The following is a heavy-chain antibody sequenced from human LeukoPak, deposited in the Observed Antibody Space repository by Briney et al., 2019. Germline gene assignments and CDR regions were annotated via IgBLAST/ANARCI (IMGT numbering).Heavy chain of an antibody. V-gene: IGHV3-23*01. CDR3: AKELLFSSDYGNDY. D-gene: IGHD4-17*01. CDR2: ISGSGGNT. J-gene: IGHJ4*02. Sequence: GGSLRLSCAASGFTFSNYPMNWVRQAPGKGLAWVSTISGSGGNTYYADSVKGRFTISRDNSKNTLFLQMNSLRAEDTAIYYCAKELLFSSDYGNDYWGQGTLVTVSS. CDR1: GFTFSNYP.